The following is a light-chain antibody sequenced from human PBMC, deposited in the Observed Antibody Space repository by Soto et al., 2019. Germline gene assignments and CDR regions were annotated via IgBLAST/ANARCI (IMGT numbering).Light chain of an antibody. V-gene: IGKV3-20*01. Sequence: EIVLTQSPGTLSLSPGERATLSCRASQSVTSNYLAWYQQKPGQAPRLLFFGASIRATGIPDRFSGSGSGTDFTLTISRLEPEDVAVYYCQQYEAVVTFGQGTKVDIK. CDR3: QQYEAVVT. CDR1: QSVTSNY. J-gene: IGKJ1*01. CDR2: GAS.